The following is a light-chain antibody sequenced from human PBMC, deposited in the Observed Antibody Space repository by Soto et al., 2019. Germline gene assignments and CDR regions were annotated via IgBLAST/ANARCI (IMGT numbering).Light chain of an antibody. CDR2: EAI. Sequence: QSVLTQSASVSGSPGQSITIPCTGTSSDVGGYDYVSWYQQHPGKVPKLIIYEAIKRPSGVSHRFSGSKSGNTASLTISGLQTEDEADYYCSSYTTSSALVFGGGTKVTVL. CDR1: SSDVGGYDY. J-gene: IGLJ2*01. V-gene: IGLV2-14*01. CDR3: SSYTTSSALV.